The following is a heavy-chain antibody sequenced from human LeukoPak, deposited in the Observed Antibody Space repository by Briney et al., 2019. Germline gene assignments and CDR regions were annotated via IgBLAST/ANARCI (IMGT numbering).Heavy chain of an antibody. CDR2: ISGSGGST. CDR3: AKDEGRAAAGFDY. V-gene: IGHV3-23*01. D-gene: IGHD6-13*01. Sequence: GGSLRLSCAASGFTFSTCAMGWVRQAPGKGLGWVSAISGSGGSTYYADSVKGRFTISRDNSKNTLYLQMNSLRVEDTAVYYCAKDEGRAAAGFDYWGQGTLVTVSS. J-gene: IGHJ4*02. CDR1: GFTFSTCA.